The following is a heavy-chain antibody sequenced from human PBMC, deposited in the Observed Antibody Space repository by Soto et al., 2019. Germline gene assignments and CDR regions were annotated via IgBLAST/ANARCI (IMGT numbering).Heavy chain of an antibody. V-gene: IGHV1-2*02. CDR1: GYTFTGYY. J-gene: IGHJ6*02. CDR2: INPNSGGT. D-gene: IGHD5-18*01. CDR3: ARDPSTRIHRTIYDCYGMAV. Sequence: QVQLVQSGAEVKKPGASVKVSCKASGYTFTGYYMHWVRQAPGQGLEWMGWINPNSGGTNYAQKYQGRVTKTTDTSITTACMEPSKLRSDDIAVYYYARDPSTRIHRTIYDCYGMAVWGQGTTVTASS.